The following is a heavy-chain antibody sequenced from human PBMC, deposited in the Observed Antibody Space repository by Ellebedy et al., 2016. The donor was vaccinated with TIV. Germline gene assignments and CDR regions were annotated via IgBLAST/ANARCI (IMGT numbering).Heavy chain of an antibody. V-gene: IGHV3-11*01. D-gene: IGHD4-23*01. CDR3: ARATVVTPDAFDI. CDR1: GFTFSDYY. CDR2: IRSSGSTI. J-gene: IGHJ3*02. Sequence: GGSLRLXXAATGFTFSDYYMSWIRQAPGKGLEWVSYIRSSGSTIYYADSVKGRFTISRDNAKNSLYLQMNSLRAEDTAVYYCARATVVTPDAFDIWGQGTMVTVSS.